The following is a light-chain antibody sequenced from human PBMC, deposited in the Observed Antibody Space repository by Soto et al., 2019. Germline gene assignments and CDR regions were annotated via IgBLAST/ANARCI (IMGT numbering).Light chain of an antibody. J-gene: IGKJ4*01. Sequence: ELVMTQSPATLSVSPGERATLSCRASQSVNSNLAWYRQKPGQAPRLLISGASTRATGVPDRFSGSGSGTEFTLLIRCLHYEDSGIYYCQQYSFWPPLTFGGGTKVEF. V-gene: IGKV3-15*01. CDR1: QSVNSN. CDR3: QQYSFWPPLT. CDR2: GAS.